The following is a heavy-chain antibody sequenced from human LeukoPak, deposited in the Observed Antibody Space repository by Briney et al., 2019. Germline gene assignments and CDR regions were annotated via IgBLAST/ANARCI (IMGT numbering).Heavy chain of an antibody. Sequence: GGSLRLSCAASVFTFSAYSMNWVRQAPRNGQEWVSSISLGSSYIYYADSVKGRFTISRDNAKNSLYLQMNSLRAEDTAVYYCARDSAAYDTSGHCYDYWGQGTLVTVSS. J-gene: IGHJ4*02. CDR1: VFTFSAYS. D-gene: IGHD3-22*01. V-gene: IGHV3-21*06. CDR2: ISLGSSYI. CDR3: ARDSAAYDTSGHCYDY.